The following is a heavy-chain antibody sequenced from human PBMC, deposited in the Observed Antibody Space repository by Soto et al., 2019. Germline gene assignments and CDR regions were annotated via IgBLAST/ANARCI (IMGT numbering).Heavy chain of an antibody. J-gene: IGHJ4*02. CDR1: GFTFDDYA. V-gene: IGHV3-9*01. CDR3: AKDMGYDLSPLGYFDY. D-gene: IGHD5-12*01. CDR2: ISWNSGSI. Sequence: LRLSCAASGFTFDDYAMHWVRQAPGKGLEWVSGISWNSGSIGYADSVKGRFTISRDNAKNSLYLQMNSLRSEDTALYYCAKDMGYDLSPLGYFDYWGQGTLVTVSS.